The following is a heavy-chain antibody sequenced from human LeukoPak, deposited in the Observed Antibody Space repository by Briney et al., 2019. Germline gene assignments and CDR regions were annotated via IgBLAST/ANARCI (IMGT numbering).Heavy chain of an antibody. CDR3: ARDSLGESYWPYFDY. V-gene: IGHV1-69*04. J-gene: IGHJ4*02. CDR1: GGTFGSYA. Sequence: GASVKVSCKASGGTFGSYAICWVRQAPGRGLEWMGRIIPILGIANYAQKFQGRVTITADNSTSTAYMELSSLRSEDTAVYYCARDSLGESYWPYFDYWGQGTLVTVSS. D-gene: IGHD3-16*01. CDR2: IIPILGIA.